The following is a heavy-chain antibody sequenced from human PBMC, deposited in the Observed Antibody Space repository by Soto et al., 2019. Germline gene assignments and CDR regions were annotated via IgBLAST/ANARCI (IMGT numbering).Heavy chain of an antibody. J-gene: IGHJ4*02. Sequence: QVQLVQSGAEVKKPGASVKVSCKASGYTFTSYGISWVRQAPGQGLEWMGGISAYNGNPNYAQKLQGKLPMPTDTPTSTAYMELRSLRSDDTPLYYCAIDSPPVAYWRQGTLVTFSS. CDR3: AIDSPPVAY. CDR1: GYTFTSYG. CDR2: ISAYNGNP. V-gene: IGHV1-18*01. D-gene: IGHD3-3*01.